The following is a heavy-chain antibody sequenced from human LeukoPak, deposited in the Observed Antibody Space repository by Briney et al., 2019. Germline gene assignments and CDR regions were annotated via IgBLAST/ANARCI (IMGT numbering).Heavy chain of an antibody. CDR3: ATGQKSGMVRGVYNWFDP. V-gene: IGHV1-69*13. CDR1: GYTFTSYG. D-gene: IGHD3-10*01. J-gene: IGHJ5*02. CDR2: IIPIFGTA. Sequence: RASVKVSCKASGYTFTSYGISWVRQAPGQGLEWMGGIIPIFGTANYAQKFQGRVTITADESTSTAYMELSSLRSEDTAVYYCATGQKSGMVRGVYNWFDPWGQGTLVTVSS.